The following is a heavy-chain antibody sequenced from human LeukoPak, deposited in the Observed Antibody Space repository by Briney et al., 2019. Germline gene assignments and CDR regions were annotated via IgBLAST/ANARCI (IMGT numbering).Heavy chain of an antibody. CDR2: IYYGGST. J-gene: IGHJ4*02. CDR1: GGSISSSNYY. Sequence: PSETLSLTCAVSGGSISSSNYYWGWIRQPPGKGLEWIGSIYYGGSTYYSPSLRSRVTIPVDTSKNQFSLKLSSLPAADTAVYYCARDHDILTGSGGYFDYWGQGTLVTVSS. V-gene: IGHV4-39*02. D-gene: IGHD3-9*01. CDR3: ARDHDILTGSGGYFDY.